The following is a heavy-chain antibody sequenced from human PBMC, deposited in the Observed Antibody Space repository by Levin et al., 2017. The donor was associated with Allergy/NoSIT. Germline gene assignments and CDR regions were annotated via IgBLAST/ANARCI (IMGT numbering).Heavy chain of an antibody. J-gene: IGHJ5*02. V-gene: IGHV4-30-4*08. CDR2: IEYSGDT. CDR1: GDSITSGDYY. CDR3: ARIGNFFGP. Sequence: TLSLTCDVSGDSITSGDYYWSWIRQTPERGLEWLGHIEYSGDTYYNPSLESRLMISVDTSKNQFSLSLTSVTVADTAMYFCARIGNFFGPWGQGILVTVSS.